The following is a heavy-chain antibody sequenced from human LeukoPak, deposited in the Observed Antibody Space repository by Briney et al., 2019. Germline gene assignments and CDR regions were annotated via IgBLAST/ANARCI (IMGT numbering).Heavy chain of an antibody. CDR1: GYTFTSYY. CDR2: INPIGGST. Sequence: ASVKVSCKASGYTFTSYYMHWVRQAPGQGLEWMGIINPIGGSTSYAQKFQGRVTMTRDTSTSTVYMELSSLRSEDTAVYYCARDQKAYDILTGYFPYWYFDLWGRGTLVTVSS. CDR3: ARDQKAYDILTGYFPYWYFDL. D-gene: IGHD3-9*01. J-gene: IGHJ2*01. V-gene: IGHV1-46*01.